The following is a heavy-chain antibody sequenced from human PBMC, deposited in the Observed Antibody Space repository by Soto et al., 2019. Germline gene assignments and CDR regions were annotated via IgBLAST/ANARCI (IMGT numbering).Heavy chain of an antibody. CDR1: GGSVSSGSYY. J-gene: IGHJ5*02. CDR2: IYYSGST. Sequence: PSETLSLTCTVSGGSVSSGSYYWSWIRQPPGKGLGWIGYIYYSGSTNYNPSLKGRVTISVDTSKNQFSLKLSSVTAADTAVYYCARGSPLGFGVDWFDPWGQGTLVTVSS. V-gene: IGHV4-61*01. D-gene: IGHD2-8*01. CDR3: ARGSPLGFGVDWFDP.